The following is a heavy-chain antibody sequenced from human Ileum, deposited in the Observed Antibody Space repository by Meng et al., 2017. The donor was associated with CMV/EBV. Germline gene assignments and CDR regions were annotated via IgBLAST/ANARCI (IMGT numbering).Heavy chain of an antibody. V-gene: IGHV7-4-1*02. D-gene: IGHD1-26*01. CDR1: GYTFTSNN. CDR3: ARDGLSGRYFDY. J-gene: IGHJ4*02. CDR2: IDTNTGNP. Sequence: SWKASGYTFTSNNMIWVRQAPGQGPEWMGWIDTNTGNPTYAQGFTGRFVFSLDTSVSTAYLQISSLKAEDTAVYYCARDGLSGRYFDYWGQGTLITVSS.